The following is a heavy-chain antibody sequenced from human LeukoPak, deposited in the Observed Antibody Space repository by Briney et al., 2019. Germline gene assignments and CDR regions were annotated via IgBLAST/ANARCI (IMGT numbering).Heavy chain of an antibody. CDR2: INTNTGNP. Sequence: ASVKVSCKASGYTFTSYAMNWVRQAPGQGLEWMGWINTNTGNPTYAQGFTGRFVFSLDTSVSTAYLQISSLKAEDTAVYYCARDLTRNQIVGATTWFDPWGQGTLVTVSS. CDR3: ARDLTRNQIVGATTWFDP. V-gene: IGHV7-4-1*02. CDR1: GYTFTSYA. J-gene: IGHJ5*02. D-gene: IGHD1-26*01.